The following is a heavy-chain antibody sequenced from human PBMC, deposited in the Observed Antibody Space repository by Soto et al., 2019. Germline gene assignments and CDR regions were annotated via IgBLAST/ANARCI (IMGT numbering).Heavy chain of an antibody. D-gene: IGHD2-2*01. CDR1: GYTFTAYD. Sequence: VSRHVSCTASGYTFTAYDINWVRNATGQGRGWMGWMNSNSGNTGYAQKFQGRVTMPRSTSISTAYMELSSTRSEDTAVSYCTRGRLHSHSMMASAMRGLQPWG. J-gene: IGHJ6*01. CDR2: MNSNSGNT. CDR3: TRGRLHSHSMMASAMRGLQP. V-gene: IGHV1-8*01.